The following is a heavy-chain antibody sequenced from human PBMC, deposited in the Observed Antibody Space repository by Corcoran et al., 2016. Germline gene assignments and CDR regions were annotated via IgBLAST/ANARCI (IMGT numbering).Heavy chain of an antibody. CDR1: GDSVSSSSAA. D-gene: IGHD3-22*01. CDR2: TYYRSKWYN. CDR3: ARVLSGYYHYEGGLFDY. J-gene: IGHJ4*02. Sequence: QVQLQQSGPGLVKPSQTLSLTCAISGDSVSSSSAAWNWIRQSPSRGLEWLGRTYYRSKWYNNYAVSVKSRITINPDTSKNQFSLQLNSVTPEDTAVYYCARVLSGYYHYEGGLFDYWGQGTLGTVAS. V-gene: IGHV6-1*01.